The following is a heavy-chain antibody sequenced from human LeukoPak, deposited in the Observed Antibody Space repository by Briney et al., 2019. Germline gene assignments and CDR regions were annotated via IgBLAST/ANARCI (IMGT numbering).Heavy chain of an antibody. CDR2: INNDGSST. J-gene: IGHJ4*02. Sequence: GGSLRLSCAASGFTFSDYYMSWIRQAPGKGLVWVSRINNDGSSTPYADSVKGRFTISRDNSKNTLYLQMNSLRAEDTAVYYCAKGSGTTVYWGQGTLVTVSS. D-gene: IGHD1-7*01. CDR1: GFTFSDYY. CDR3: AKGSGTTVY. V-gene: IGHV3-74*01.